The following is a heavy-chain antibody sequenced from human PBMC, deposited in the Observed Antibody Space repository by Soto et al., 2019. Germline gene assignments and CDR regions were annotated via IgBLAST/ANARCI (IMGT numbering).Heavy chain of an antibody. V-gene: IGHV1-18*01. CDR1: GYTFTSYG. CDR2: NSAYNGNT. Sequence: QVQLVQSGAEVKKPGASVKVSCKASGYTFTSYGISWVRQAPGQGLEWMGWNSAYNGNTNYAQKLQGRVTMTTDTSTSTAYMELRSLRSDDTAVYYCARELYYDILTGYYSWFDPWGQGTLVTVSS. CDR3: ARELYYDILTGYYSWFDP. D-gene: IGHD3-9*01. J-gene: IGHJ5*02.